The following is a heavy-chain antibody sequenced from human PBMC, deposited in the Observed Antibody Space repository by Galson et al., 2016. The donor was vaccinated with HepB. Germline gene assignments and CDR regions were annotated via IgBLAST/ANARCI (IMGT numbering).Heavy chain of an antibody. CDR3: ARDQNWQLKFE. J-gene: IGHJ4*02. D-gene: IGHD1-1*01. CDR2: INGDGSST. Sequence: SLRLSCAASGFTFSSYDMTWVRQAPGKGLVWVSRINGDGSSTNYADSVKGRFTISRDNAKNTLYLQLNSLRAEDTAVYYCARDQNWQLKFEGGQGTLVTVSP. CDR1: GFTFSSYD. V-gene: IGHV3-74*01.